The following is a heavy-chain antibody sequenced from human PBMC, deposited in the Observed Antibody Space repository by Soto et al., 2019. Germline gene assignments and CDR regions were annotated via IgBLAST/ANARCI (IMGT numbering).Heavy chain of an antibody. Sequence: GESLKISCKGFGYSFTSYWIGWVRQMPGKGPEWMGVIYPGDSDTRYSPSFEGQVTISVDKSISTAYLQWSSLKASDTAMYYCARRFTMYGDFDYWGQGTTVTVSS. J-gene: IGHJ4*03. D-gene: IGHD3-10*02. V-gene: IGHV5-51*01. CDR3: ARRFTMYGDFDY. CDR2: IYPGDSDT. CDR1: GYSFTSYW.